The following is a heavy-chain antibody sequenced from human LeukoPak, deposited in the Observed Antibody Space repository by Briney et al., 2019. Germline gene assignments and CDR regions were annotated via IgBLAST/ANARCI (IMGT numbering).Heavy chain of an antibody. CDR3: AAALAFSSSWRS. J-gene: IGHJ5*02. Sequence: PGGSLSLSCAASGLPFRSYNMNWVRQAPGKGPEGVAYITASDTTKYYGDSGKGRFTISRDNTKKSLFLQMNSLRAVDTAVYYCAAALAFSSSWRSWGQGTLVSVSS. CDR1: GLPFRSYN. D-gene: IGHD6-13*01. CDR2: ITASDTTK. V-gene: IGHV3-48*01.